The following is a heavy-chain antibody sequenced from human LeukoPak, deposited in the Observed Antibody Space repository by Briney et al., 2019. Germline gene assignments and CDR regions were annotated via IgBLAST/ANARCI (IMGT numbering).Heavy chain of an antibody. CDR1: GSTFTRYY. D-gene: IGHD6-13*01. CDR3: ARTYSSSWSYCDS. CDR2: INPSSGST. Sequence: ASVKVSCKASGSTFTRYYIHWVRQAPGQGLDWMGMINPSSGSTRFAQMFQDRVTMTRDTSTSAVYMELSSLTSEDTAMYYCARTYSSSWSYCDSWGQGTLVTVPS. J-gene: IGHJ4*02. V-gene: IGHV1-46*01.